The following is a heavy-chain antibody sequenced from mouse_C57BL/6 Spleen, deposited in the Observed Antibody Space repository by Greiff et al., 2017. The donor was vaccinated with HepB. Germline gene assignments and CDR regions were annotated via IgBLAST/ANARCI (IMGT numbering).Heavy chain of an antibody. CDR1: GYTFTSYW. J-gene: IGHJ2*01. V-gene: IGHV1-72*01. CDR2: IDPNSGGT. CDR3: ATFYYYGSSYGYFDY. Sequence: QVQLKQSGAELVKPGASVKLSCKASGYTFTSYWMHWVKQRPGRGLEWIGRIDPNSGGTKYNEKFKSKATLTVDKPSSTAYMQLSSLTSEDSAVYYCATFYYYGSSYGYFDYWGQGTTLTVSS. D-gene: IGHD1-1*01.